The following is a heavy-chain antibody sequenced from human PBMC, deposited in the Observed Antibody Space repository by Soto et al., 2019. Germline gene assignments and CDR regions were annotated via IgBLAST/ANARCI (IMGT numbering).Heavy chain of an antibody. Sequence: SETLSLTCTVAGGSISSYYWSWIRQPPGKGLEWIGYIYYSGSINYNPSLKSRVTISVDTSKNQFSLKLSSVTAADTAVYYCARCLFSYGARFDPWGQGTLVTVSS. J-gene: IGHJ5*02. CDR1: GGSISSYY. V-gene: IGHV4-59*01. CDR2: IYYSGSI. CDR3: ARCLFSYGARFDP. D-gene: IGHD1-26*01.